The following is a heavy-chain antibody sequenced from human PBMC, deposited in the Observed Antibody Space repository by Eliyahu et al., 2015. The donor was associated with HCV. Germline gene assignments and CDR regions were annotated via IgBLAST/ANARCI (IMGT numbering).Heavy chain of an antibody. J-gene: IGHJ4*02. Sequence: EVQLVESGXGLAPLGGSRKLSCKASGXSFRQYWMTWVRQAPGKGMEWVANIXEDGSREQYXDSVKGRFSLSRDNTKNLLFLQMTSLRADDSAVYYCARMSEPGFGDRYLDKWGLGTLITVS. CDR3: ARMSEPGFGDRYLDK. V-gene: IGHV3-7*03. CDR2: IXEDGSRE. D-gene: IGHD3-10*01. CDR1: GXSFRQYW.